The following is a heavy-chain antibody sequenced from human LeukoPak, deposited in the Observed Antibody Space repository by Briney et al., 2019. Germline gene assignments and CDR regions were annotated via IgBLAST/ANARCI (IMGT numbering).Heavy chain of an antibody. CDR2: ISAYNGNT. D-gene: IGHD3-16*01. V-gene: IGHV1-18*01. CDR3: ARVGGSRNWFDP. CDR1: GYTFTNYG. J-gene: IGHJ5*02. Sequence: ASVKVSCKASGYTFTNYGITWMRQAPGQGLEWMGWISAYNGNTNYAQKLQGRVTMTTDTSTSTAYMELRSLRSDDTAVYYCARVGGSRNWFDPWGQGTLVTVSS.